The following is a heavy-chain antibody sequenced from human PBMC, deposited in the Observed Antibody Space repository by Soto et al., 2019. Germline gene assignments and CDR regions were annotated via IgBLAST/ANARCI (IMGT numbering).Heavy chain of an antibody. D-gene: IGHD2-2*01. J-gene: IGHJ4*02. CDR1: GGSFSGYY. CDR3: ARGWGYCSSTSCFYFDY. Sequence: QVQLQQWGAGLLKPSETLSLTCAVYGGSFSGYYWSWIRQPPGKGLEWIGEINHSGSTNYNPPLKGRVTISVDTSKTQFSLKLSSVTAADTAVYYCARGWGYCSSTSCFYFDYWGQGTLVTVSS. CDR2: INHSGST. V-gene: IGHV4-34*01.